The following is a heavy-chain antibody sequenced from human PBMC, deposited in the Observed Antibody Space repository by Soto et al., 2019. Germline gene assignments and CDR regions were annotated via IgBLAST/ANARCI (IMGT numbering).Heavy chain of an antibody. V-gene: IGHV4-31*03. D-gene: IGHD2-2*01. CDR1: GGSISSGGYY. CDR3: ARYLGKYCSSTSCYSYYGMDV. CDR2: IYYSGST. J-gene: IGHJ6*02. Sequence: SETLSLTCTVSGGSISSGGYYWSWIRQHPGKGLEWIGYIYYSGSTYYNPSLKSRVTISVDTSKNQFSLKLSSVTAADTAVYYCARYLGKYCSSTSCYSYYGMDVWGQGTTVTVSS.